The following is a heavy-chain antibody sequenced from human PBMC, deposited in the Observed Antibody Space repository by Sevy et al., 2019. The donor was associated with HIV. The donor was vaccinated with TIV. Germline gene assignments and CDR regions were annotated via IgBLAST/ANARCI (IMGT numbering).Heavy chain of an antibody. Sequence: ASVKVSCKVSGYTLSELSMHWVRQAPGKGLEWMGSFDPEDGETIYAQTLQGRVTMTEDTSTDTAYMELGSLTSEDTAKYYCATVGLGYYSGASYYQGDWFDPWGQGTLVTVSS. J-gene: IGHJ5*02. CDR3: ATVGLGYYSGASYYQGDWFDP. D-gene: IGHD2-15*01. CDR1: GYTLSELS. CDR2: FDPEDGET. V-gene: IGHV1-24*01.